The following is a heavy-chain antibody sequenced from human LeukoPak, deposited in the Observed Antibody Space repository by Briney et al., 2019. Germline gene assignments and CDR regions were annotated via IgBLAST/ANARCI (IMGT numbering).Heavy chain of an antibody. CDR1: GFTFRTYW. CDR2: INQDGSEK. D-gene: IGHD3-22*01. Sequence: GGSLRLSCAASGFTFRTYWMSWVRQAPGKGLEWVANINQDGSEKYSVDSVKGRFTISRDNAKNSLYLQMNSLRAEDTAVYYCARGNYYDSRAFDFWGQGTLVTVSS. CDR3: ARGNYYDSRAFDF. V-gene: IGHV3-7*01. J-gene: IGHJ4*02.